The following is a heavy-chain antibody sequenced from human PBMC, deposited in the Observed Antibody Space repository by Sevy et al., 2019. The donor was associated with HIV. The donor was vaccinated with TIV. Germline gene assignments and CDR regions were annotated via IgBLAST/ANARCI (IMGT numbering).Heavy chain of an antibody. CDR2: IRSNTDGGTT. J-gene: IGHJ4*02. Sequence: GGSPRLSCAVSGFTFTNAWMGWVRQAPGKGLEWVGRIRSNTDGGTTDYAAPLKGRFTISRDDSKNTLYLQMNILKSADTAVYYCTTDREYGDYKGGFDYWGQRTLVTVSS. V-gene: IGHV3-15*01. D-gene: IGHD4-17*01. CDR1: GFTFTNAW. CDR3: TTDREYGDYKGGFDY.